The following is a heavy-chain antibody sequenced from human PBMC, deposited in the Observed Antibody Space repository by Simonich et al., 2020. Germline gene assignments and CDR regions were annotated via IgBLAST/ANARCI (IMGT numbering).Heavy chain of an antibody. V-gene: IGHV4-34*01. CDR1: GWSFSGYF. D-gene: IGHD1-1*01. CDR3: ARGKGWKNAFDI. J-gene: IGHJ3*02. Sequence: VQLQQWGAGLLQPSETLSLTCAVYGWSFSGYFWSWIRQPPGKVLEWIVEINHSGSTTDNPPLKRRVTISVDTSKNQFSLKLSSVTAADTAVYYCARGKGWKNAFDIWGQGTMVTVSS. CDR2: INHSGST.